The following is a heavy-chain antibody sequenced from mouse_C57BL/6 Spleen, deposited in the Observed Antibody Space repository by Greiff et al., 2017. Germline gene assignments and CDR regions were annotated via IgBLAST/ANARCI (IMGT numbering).Heavy chain of an antibody. CDR1: GYSITSGYY. J-gene: IGHJ3*01. Sequence: ESGPGLVKPSQSLSLTCSVTGYSITSGYYWNWIRQFPGNKLEWMGYISYDGSNNYNQSLKNRITFTRDKSNNPFFLEFSSVTTEDTATYYCARYYYGSSPFAYWGQGTLVTVSA. CDR2: ISYDGSN. V-gene: IGHV3-6*01. D-gene: IGHD1-1*01. CDR3: ARYYYGSSPFAY.